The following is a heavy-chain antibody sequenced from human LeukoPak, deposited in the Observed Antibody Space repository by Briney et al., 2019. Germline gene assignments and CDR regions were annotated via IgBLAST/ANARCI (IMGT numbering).Heavy chain of an antibody. CDR1: GDSVSNYNAA. V-gene: IGHV6-1*01. Sequence: SQTLSLTCAISGDSVSNYNAAWNWIRQSPSRGLEWLGRTYYRSKWYYDYAVSVENRIVVNGDISKNQFSLQLHSVTPEDTAVYYCARATLAEISSWLTAWGQGTLVTVFS. J-gene: IGHJ5*02. CDR2: TYYRSKWYY. CDR3: ARATLAEISSWLTA. D-gene: IGHD6-13*01.